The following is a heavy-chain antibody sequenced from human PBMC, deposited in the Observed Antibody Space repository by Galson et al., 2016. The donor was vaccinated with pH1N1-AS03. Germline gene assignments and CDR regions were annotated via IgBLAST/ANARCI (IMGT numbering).Heavy chain of an antibody. J-gene: IGHJ3*02. CDR2: IWPADSDT. D-gene: IGHD2-15*01. CDR1: GSIFSSYW. CDR3: ARQKYCRGGSCFLYYDAFDM. Sequence: QSGAEVKKPGESLKISCQASGSIFSSYWIGWVRQRPGKGLEWMGIIWPADSDTKYSPSFQGQVTISVDTSLNTAYLQWSSLEASDTAMYFYARQKYCRGGSCFLYYDAFDMWGQGTLVTVSS. V-gene: IGHV5-51*01.